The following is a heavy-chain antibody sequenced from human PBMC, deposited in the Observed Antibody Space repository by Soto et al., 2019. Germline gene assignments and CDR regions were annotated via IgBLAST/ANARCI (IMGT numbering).Heavy chain of an antibody. CDR1: GFTVSSNY. J-gene: IGHJ4*02. CDR3: ARDLCTNGVCYNYFDY. Sequence: EVQLVESGGGLIQPGGSLRLSCAASGFTVSSNYMSWVRQAPGKGLEWVSVIYSGGSTYYADSVKGRFTISRDNSKNTLYLQMNRLRAEDTAVYYCARDLCTNGVCYNYFDYWGQGTLVTVSS. CDR2: IYSGGST. V-gene: IGHV3-53*01. D-gene: IGHD2-8*01.